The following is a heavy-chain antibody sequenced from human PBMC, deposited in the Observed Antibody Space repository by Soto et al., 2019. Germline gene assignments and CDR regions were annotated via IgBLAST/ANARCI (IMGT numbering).Heavy chain of an antibody. Sequence: SETLSLTCAVSDGSISSSNWWSWFRQPPVKGLEWIVELYHSGRTNYNPSLKSRVTISVDKSKNQFSLTLSSVTAADTAVYYCARKLKGKKWLVPLDYWGQGTLVTAPQ. D-gene: IGHD6-19*01. CDR2: LYHSGRT. J-gene: IGHJ4*02. CDR3: ARKLKGKKWLVPLDY. V-gene: IGHV4-4*02. CDR1: DGSISSSNW.